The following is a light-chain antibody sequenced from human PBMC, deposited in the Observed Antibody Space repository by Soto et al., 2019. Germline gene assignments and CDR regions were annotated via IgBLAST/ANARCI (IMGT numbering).Light chain of an antibody. CDR2: EVT. J-gene: IGLJ1*01. V-gene: IGLV2-14*01. Sequence: QSVLTQPASVSGSPGQSITISCTGTSDDIGSYNRVSWYQQHPGKATKLLIYEVTDRPSRVSNRFSGSKSGNTASLTISGLHAEYEAEYYCSSYTNINTGACVFGTGTKVTVL. CDR1: SDDIGSYNR. CDR3: SSYTNINTGACV.